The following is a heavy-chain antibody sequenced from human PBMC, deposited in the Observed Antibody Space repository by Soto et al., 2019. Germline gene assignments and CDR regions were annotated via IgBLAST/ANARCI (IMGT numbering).Heavy chain of an antibody. Sequence: PGGSLRLSCAASGFTFSSYEMNWVRQAPGKGLEWVSYISSSGSTIYYADSVKGRFTISRGNAKNSLYLQMNSLRAEDTAVYYCARDRQVLRFLEWLGSMDVWGPGTTVTVSS. J-gene: IGHJ6*02. CDR2: ISSSGSTI. CDR3: ARDRQVLRFLEWLGSMDV. CDR1: GFTFSSYE. D-gene: IGHD3-3*01. V-gene: IGHV3-48*03.